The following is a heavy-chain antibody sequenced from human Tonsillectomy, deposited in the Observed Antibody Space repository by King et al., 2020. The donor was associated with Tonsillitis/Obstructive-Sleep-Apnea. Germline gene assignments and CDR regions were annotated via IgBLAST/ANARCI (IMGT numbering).Heavy chain of an antibody. CDR3: ARLGDVRDEFWSADAFDI. D-gene: IGHD3-3*01. Sequence: QLVQSGAEVKKPGESLKISCKGSGYSFTSYWIGWVRQMPGKGLEWMGIIYPGDSDTRYSPSCQGQVTISADKSISTAYLQWSSLKASDTAMYYCARLGDVRDEFWSADAFDIWGQGTMVTVSS. V-gene: IGHV5-51*01. CDR2: IYPGDSDT. CDR1: GYSFTSYW. J-gene: IGHJ3*02.